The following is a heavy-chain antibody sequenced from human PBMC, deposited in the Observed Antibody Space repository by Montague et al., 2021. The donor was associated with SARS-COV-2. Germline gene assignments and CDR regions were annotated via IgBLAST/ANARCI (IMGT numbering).Heavy chain of an antibody. D-gene: IGHD6-13*01. CDR2: IYYSGST. V-gene: IGHV4-39*07. CDR3: ARLGRQQLVRLSGMDV. J-gene: IGHJ6*02. Sequence: ETLSLTCTVSGGSISSSSYYWGWIRQPPGKGLEWIGSIYYSGSTYYXXXLKSRVTISVDTSKNQFSLKLSSVTAADTAVYYCARLGRQQLVRLSGMDVWGQGTTVTVSS. CDR1: GGSISSSSYY.